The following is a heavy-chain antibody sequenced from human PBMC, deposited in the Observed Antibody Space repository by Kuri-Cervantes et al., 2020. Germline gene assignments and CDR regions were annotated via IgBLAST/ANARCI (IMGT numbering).Heavy chain of an antibody. CDR2: IYYSGST. D-gene: IGHD2-2*01. Sequence: ESLKISCTVSGGSISSSSYYWGWIRQPPGKGLEWIGSIYYSGSTYYNPSLKSRVTISVDTSKNQFSLKLSSVTAADTAVYYCARDSLDLGYCSSTSCLYYYYGMDVWGQGTTVTVSS. V-gene: IGHV4-39*02. CDR3: ARDSLDLGYCSSTSCLYYYYGMDV. J-gene: IGHJ6*02. CDR1: GGSISSSSYY.